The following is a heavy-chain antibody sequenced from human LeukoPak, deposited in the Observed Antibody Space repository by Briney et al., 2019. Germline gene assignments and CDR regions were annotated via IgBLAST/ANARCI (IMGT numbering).Heavy chain of an antibody. Sequence: GRSLRLSCAASGFTFSSYGMHWVRQAPGKGPEWVAVISYDGSNKYYADSVKGRFTISRDNSKNTLYLQMNSLRAEDTAVYYCASQGDCSSTSCYPYFQHWGQGTLVTVSS. V-gene: IGHV3-30*03. CDR3: ASQGDCSSTSCYPYFQH. J-gene: IGHJ1*01. CDR1: GFTFSSYG. D-gene: IGHD2-2*01. CDR2: ISYDGSNK.